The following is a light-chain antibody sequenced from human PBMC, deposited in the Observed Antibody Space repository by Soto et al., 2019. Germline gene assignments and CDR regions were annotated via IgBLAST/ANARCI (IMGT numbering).Light chain of an antibody. CDR3: SSYTAINTVT. V-gene: IGLV2-14*01. CDR1: SSDVGGYNY. J-gene: IGLJ2*01. Sequence: QSALTQPASVSGSPGQSITISCTGTSSDVGGYNYVSWYQQHPGKGPKLMIYEVTNRPSGVSFCFSGSKSGNTASLTISGPQAEDEADYYCSSYTAINTVTFGGGTKVTVL. CDR2: EVT.